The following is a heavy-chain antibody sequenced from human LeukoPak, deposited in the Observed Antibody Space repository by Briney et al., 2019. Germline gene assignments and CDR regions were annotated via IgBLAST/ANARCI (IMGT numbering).Heavy chain of an antibody. Sequence: GGSLRLSCAASGFTVSSNYMSWVRQAPGKGLEWVSVIYSGGSTYYADSVKGRFTISRDNSKNTLYLQMNSLRAEDTAVYYCARGTNGVITDYYYGMDVWGQGTTVTVSS. CDR3: ARGTNGVITDYYYGMDV. CDR1: GFTVSSNY. J-gene: IGHJ6*02. CDR2: IYSGGST. D-gene: IGHD3-22*01. V-gene: IGHV3-53*01.